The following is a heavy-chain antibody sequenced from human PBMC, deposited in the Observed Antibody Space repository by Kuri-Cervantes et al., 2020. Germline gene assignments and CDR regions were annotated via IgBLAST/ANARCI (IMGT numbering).Heavy chain of an antibody. D-gene: IGHD2-15*01. J-gene: IGHJ6*02. CDR2: INPSGGST. CDR3: ARGDCSGGSCYSGGPYYYYGMDV. Sequence: ASVKVSCKASGYTFTSYYMHWVRQAPGQGLEWMGIINPSGGSTSYAQKFQGRVTMTRDTSTSTVYMELSSLRSEDTAVYYCARGDCSGGSCYSGGPYYYYGMDVWGQGTTVTVSS. CDR1: GYTFTSYY. V-gene: IGHV1-46*01.